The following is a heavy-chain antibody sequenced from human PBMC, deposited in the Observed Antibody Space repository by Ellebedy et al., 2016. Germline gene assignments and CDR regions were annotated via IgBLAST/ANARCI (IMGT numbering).Heavy chain of an antibody. V-gene: IGHV1-18*04. CDR3: ARQVAHNWYFDL. J-gene: IGHJ2*01. D-gene: IGHD2-15*01. CDR1: GYTFTTFS. CDR2: VNTFSGNT. Sequence: ASVKVSXXASGYTFTTFSITWVRQVPGQGLEWMGFVNTFSGNTKFAQKFQGRVSMTTDSSTHTAYMDLRSLRSDDTAMYYCARQVAHNWYFDLWGRGTLVTVSS.